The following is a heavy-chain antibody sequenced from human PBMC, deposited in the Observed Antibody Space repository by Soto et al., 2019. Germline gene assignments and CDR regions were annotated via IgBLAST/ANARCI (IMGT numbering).Heavy chain of an antibody. CDR3: ARLVPSKLVDS. CDR1: GFTFSSYA. J-gene: IGHJ4*02. Sequence: GGSLRLSCSASGFTFSSYAMHWVRQAPGKGLEYVSAISSNGGSTYYADSVKGRFTISRDNSKNTLYLQMSSLRAEDTAVYYCARLVPSKLVDSWGPGTLVTVS. CDR2: ISSNGGST. D-gene: IGHD2-15*01. V-gene: IGHV3-64D*06.